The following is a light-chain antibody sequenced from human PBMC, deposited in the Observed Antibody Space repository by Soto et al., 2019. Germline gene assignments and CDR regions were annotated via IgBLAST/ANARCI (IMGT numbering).Light chain of an antibody. J-gene: IGLJ1*01. V-gene: IGLV2-14*01. CDR2: EVS. Sequence: QSALTQPASMSGSPGQSITISCTGTSSDVGGNKYVSWYQQHPGKAPKLMIYEVSYRPSGVSNRFSGSKSGNTASLTISGLQAEDEADYYCSSYTSSSTLFGTGTKLTVL. CDR1: SSDVGGNKY. CDR3: SSYTSSSTL.